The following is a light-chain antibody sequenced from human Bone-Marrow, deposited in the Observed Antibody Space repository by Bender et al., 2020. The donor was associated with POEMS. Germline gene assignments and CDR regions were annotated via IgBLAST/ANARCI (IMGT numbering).Light chain of an antibody. J-gene: IGLJ2*01. CDR1: RSDVGGYDY. CDR2: EVT. V-gene: IGLV2-14*01. CDR3: SAYSGNSILI. Sequence: QSALTQPASVSGSPGQSITISCTGTRSDVGGYDYVSWHQQHPNKAPKLILYEVTNRPSGVSDRFSGSKSANTASLTISGLQTEDEADYYCSAYSGNSILIFGGGTTLTVL.